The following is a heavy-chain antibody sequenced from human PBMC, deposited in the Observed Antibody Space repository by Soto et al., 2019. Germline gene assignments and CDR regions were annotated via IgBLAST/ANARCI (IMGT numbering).Heavy chain of an antibody. D-gene: IGHD3-22*01. Sequence: PGGSLSLSCAASGFTFSSYAMSWVRQAPGKGLEWVSVISGSGGSTYYADSEGRFTIYRDNSKNTLYLQMNSLRAEDTAVYYCAKDAGDYYYYDSSGPGLFDYWGQGALVTVSS. CDR2: ISGSGGST. CDR1: GFTFSSYA. V-gene: IGHV3-23*01. J-gene: IGHJ4*02. CDR3: AKDAGDYYYYDSSGPGLFDY.